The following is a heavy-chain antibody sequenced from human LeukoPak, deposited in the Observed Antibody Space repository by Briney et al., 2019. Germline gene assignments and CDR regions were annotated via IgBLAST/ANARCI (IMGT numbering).Heavy chain of an antibody. CDR2: IYYSGST. CDR1: GGSISSYY. Sequence: SETLSLTCTVSGGSISSYYWSWIRQPPGKGLEWIGYIYYSGSTNYNPSLKSRVTISVDTSKHQFSLKLSSVTAADTAVYYCARGEYSSSSGLDYWGQGTLVTVSS. CDR3: ARGEYSSSSGLDY. D-gene: IGHD6-6*01. V-gene: IGHV4-59*01. J-gene: IGHJ4*02.